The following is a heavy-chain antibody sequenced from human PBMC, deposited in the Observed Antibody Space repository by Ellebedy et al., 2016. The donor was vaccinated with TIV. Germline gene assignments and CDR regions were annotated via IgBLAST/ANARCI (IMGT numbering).Heavy chain of an antibody. J-gene: IGHJ4*02. CDR3: ARLPRGEKLYYFDY. V-gene: IGHV4-34*01. D-gene: IGHD3-10*01. Sequence: SQTLSLTCAVYGGSFSGYYWSWIRQPPGKGLEWIGEINHSGSTNYNPSLKSRVTISVDTSKNQFSPKLSSVTAADTAVYYCARLPRGEKLYYFDYWGQGTLVTVSS. CDR2: INHSGST. CDR1: GGSFSGYY.